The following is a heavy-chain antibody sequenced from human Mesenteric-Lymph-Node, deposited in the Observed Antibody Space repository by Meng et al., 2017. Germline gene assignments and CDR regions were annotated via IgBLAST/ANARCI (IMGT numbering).Heavy chain of an antibody. V-gene: IGHV5-51*01. Sequence: GGSLRLSCKGSGYSFTSYWIGWVRQMPGKGLEWMGIIYPGDSDTRYSPSFQGQVTISADKSISTAYLQWSSLKASDTAMYYCARTTVTTGLSDFDYWGQGTLVTVSS. J-gene: IGHJ4*02. CDR2: IYPGDSDT. CDR1: GYSFTSYW. CDR3: ARTTVTTGLSDFDY. D-gene: IGHD4-17*01.